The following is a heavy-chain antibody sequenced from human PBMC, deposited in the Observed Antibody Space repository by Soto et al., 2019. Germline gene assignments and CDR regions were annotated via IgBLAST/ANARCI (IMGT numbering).Heavy chain of an antibody. CDR2: TFYSGST. J-gene: IGHJ5*02. Sequence: QLQLQESDSGLVEPSQTLSLTCAVSGGSISSGYTWSWIRQAPGKGLEWIGYTFYSGSTYYNPSLKSRVTISVDRSKNQFSLKLSSVTAADTAMYYCARDLPSRGGSWFDPWGPGTLVTVSS. CDR1: GGSISSGYT. V-gene: IGHV4-30-2*01. D-gene: IGHD3-3*01. CDR3: ARDLPSRGGSWFDP.